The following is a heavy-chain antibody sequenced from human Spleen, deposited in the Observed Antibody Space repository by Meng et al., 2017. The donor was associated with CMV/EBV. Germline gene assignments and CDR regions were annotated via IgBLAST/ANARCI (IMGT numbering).Heavy chain of an antibody. CDR1: GGSISSTHW. Sequence: CAVSGGSISSTHWWSWVRQPPGKGLEWIGEVYHSGSTNYNPSLGSRVSTSLDTSKNHFSLKLTSVTAADTAVYYCARFRVTSHRFDPWGQGALVTVSS. CDR3: ARFRVTSHRFDP. D-gene: IGHD3-3*01. J-gene: IGHJ5*02. CDR2: VYHSGST. V-gene: IGHV4-4*02.